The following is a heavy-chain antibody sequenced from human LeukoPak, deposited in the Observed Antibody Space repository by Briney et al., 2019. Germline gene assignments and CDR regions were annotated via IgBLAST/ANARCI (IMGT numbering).Heavy chain of an antibody. CDR3: ARDPRGGYSYGYDYYYMDV. D-gene: IGHD5-18*01. Sequence: HAGGSLRLSCAASGFAFNYAWVNWVRQAPGKGLEWVSYISRSIITIYYADSVKGRFTISRDNAKNSLYLQMNSLRAEDTAVYYCARDPRGGYSYGYDYYYMDVWGKGTTVTVSS. J-gene: IGHJ6*03. CDR2: ISRSIITI. V-gene: IGHV3-48*01. CDR1: GFAFNYAW.